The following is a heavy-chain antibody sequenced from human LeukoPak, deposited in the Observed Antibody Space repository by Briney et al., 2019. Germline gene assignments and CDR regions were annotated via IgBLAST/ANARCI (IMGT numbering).Heavy chain of an antibody. D-gene: IGHD6-13*01. J-gene: IGHJ3*02. Sequence: PGGSLRLSCAASGFTVSSNYMSWVRQAPGKGLEWVSLLYSGGTTYYADSVKGRFTISRDNSKNTLYLQMNSLRAEDTAVYYCATTSSSDAFDIWGQGTMVTVSS. CDR3: ATTSSSDAFDI. CDR2: LYSGGTT. CDR1: GFTVSSNY. V-gene: IGHV3-53*01.